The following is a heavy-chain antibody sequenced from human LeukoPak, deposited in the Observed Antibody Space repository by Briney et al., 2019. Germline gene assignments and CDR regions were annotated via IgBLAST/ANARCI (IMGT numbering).Heavy chain of an antibody. CDR2: ISGTGDST. D-gene: IGHD1-26*01. CDR3: AKKSPQESPVGPYWYLAL. CDR1: GFTFSTYT. J-gene: IGHJ2*01. Sequence: GGSLRLSCAASGFTFSTYTMHWVRQAPGKGLEWVSSISGTGDSTYYADSVKGRFSISRDNSKDTLYLQMNSLRAEDTAVYFCAKKSPQESPVGPYWYLALWGRGTLVTVSS. V-gene: IGHV3-23*01.